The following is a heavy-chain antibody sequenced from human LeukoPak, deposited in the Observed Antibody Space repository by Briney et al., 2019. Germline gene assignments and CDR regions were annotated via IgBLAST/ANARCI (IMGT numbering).Heavy chain of an antibody. Sequence: GGSLRLSCAAPGFTFSNYWMHWVRQAPGKGPVWVSRIKSDGSSTRFADSVQGRFTISRDNGKNTVYLQMNSLRAEDTAVYYCARGGDTSNWYPGYFDYWGRGALVTVSS. D-gene: IGHD6-13*01. CDR2: IKSDGSST. J-gene: IGHJ4*02. V-gene: IGHV3-74*01. CDR1: GFTFSNYW. CDR3: ARGGDTSNWYPGYFDY.